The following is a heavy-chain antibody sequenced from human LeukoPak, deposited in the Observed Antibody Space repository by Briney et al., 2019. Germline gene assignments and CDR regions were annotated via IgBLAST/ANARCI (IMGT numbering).Heavy chain of an antibody. CDR3: VTDGPLAYSFGY. CDR2: IRSDEVVR. V-gene: IGHV3-30*02. CDR1: GFSFTTSN. D-gene: IGHD5-18*01. J-gene: IGHJ4*02. Sequence: GESLRLSCAVSGFSFTTSNFHWDRQAADKGLDWVAFIRSDEVVRYSDSVRGRFTISRDNSKNTLYLQMSSLTTEDTAVYYCVTDGPLAYSFGYWGQGALVTVSS.